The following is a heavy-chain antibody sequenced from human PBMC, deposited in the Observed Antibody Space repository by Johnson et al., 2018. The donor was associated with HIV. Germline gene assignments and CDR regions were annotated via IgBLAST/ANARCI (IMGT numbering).Heavy chain of an antibody. CDR2: ISYDGSNK. J-gene: IGHJ3*02. Sequence: QVQLVESGGGVVQPGRSLRLSCTASGFTFSSYAMHWVRQAPGKGLEWVAVISYDGSNKYYADSVKGRFTISRDNSKNTRYLQMNSLRAEDTAVYYCARAGSSSSGPRAFDIWGQGTMVTVSS. D-gene: IGHD6-6*01. CDR3: ARAGSSSSGPRAFDI. CDR1: GFTFSSYA. V-gene: IGHV3-30*04.